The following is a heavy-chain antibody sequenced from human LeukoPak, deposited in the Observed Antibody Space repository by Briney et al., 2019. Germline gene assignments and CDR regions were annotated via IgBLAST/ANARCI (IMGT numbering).Heavy chain of an antibody. J-gene: IGHJ3*02. D-gene: IGHD2-15*01. V-gene: IGHV1-46*01. CDR2: INPSGGST. CDR1: GYTFTSYY. Sequence: ASVKVSCKASGYTFTSYYMHWVRQAPGQGLEWMGIINPSGGSTNYAQKFQGRVTLTRDMSTSTVYMELSSLRSEDTAVYYCARGFVVVAARIGMSAFDIWGQGTMVTVSS. CDR3: ARGFVVVAARIGMSAFDI.